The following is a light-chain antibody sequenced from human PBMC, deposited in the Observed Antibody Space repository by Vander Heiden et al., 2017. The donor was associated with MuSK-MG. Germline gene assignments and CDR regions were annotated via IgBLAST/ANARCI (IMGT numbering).Light chain of an antibody. J-gene: IGKJ2*01. V-gene: IGKV3-11*01. CDR3: QQSNNGPYT. CDR1: QSVSRY. Sequence: DIVLTHSPAPLALSPGGIATLSCRAVQSVSRYVVWHQQKAGQATRLLIDDASNGATGIPASCSGSGSRTDSTLTISRLEPEDAADYCRQQSNNGPYTFGQGTKLEVK. CDR2: DAS.